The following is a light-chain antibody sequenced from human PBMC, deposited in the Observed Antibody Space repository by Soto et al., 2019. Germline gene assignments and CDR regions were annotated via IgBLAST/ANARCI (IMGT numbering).Light chain of an antibody. V-gene: IGLV2-8*01. CDR2: EVT. CDR1: SSDVGGYNY. Sequence: QSALTQPPSASGSPGQSVTISCSGTSSDVGGYNYVSWYQQQPDKAPKLLIYEVTKRPSGVPDRFSGSKSGNTASLTVSGLQADDEADYYCSSYAGSNVVFGAGTKVTVL. J-gene: IGLJ2*01. CDR3: SSYAGSNVV.